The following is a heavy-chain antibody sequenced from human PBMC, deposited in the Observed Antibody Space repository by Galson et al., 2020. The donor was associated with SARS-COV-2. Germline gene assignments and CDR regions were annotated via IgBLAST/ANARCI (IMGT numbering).Heavy chain of an antibody. J-gene: IGHJ3*02. CDR2: ISYDGSNK. V-gene: IGHV3-30*04. CDR3: ARGIRSDLLLWFGELFLGDAFDI. D-gene: IGHD3-10*01. CDR1: GFTFSSYA. Sequence: GESLKISCAASGFTFSSYAMHWVRQAPGKGLEWVAVISYDGSNKYYADSVKGRFTISRDNSKNTLYLQMNSLRAEDTAVYYCARGIRSDLLLWFGELFLGDAFDIWGQGTMVTVSS.